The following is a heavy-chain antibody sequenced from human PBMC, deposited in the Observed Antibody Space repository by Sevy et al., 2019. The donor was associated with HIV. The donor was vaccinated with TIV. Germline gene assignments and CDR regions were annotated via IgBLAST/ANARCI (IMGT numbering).Heavy chain of an antibody. CDR2: INPSGGST. V-gene: IGHV1-46*01. D-gene: IGHD3-9*01. J-gene: IGHJ4*02. CDR1: GYTFTSYY. Sequence: ASVKVSCKASGYTFTSYYMHWVRQAPGQGLEWMGIINPSGGSTSYAQKFQGRVTMTRDTSTSTVYMELSSLRSEDTAVYYCARDSDNYDILTGYYPFDYWGQGILVTVSS. CDR3: ARDSDNYDILTGYYPFDY.